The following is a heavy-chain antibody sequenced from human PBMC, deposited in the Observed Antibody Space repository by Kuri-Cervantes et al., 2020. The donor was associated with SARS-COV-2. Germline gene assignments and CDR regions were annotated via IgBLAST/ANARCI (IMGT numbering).Heavy chain of an antibody. D-gene: IGHD6-19*01. V-gene: IGHV3-53*01. J-gene: IGHJ4*02. Sequence: GESLKISCVVSGFSVSTNYMTWVRQAPGKGLEWVSLIYSGGSTDYADSVKGRFTISRDDSKNTLYLQMNSLRAEDTAVYYCARKAVTGSDWGQGTLVTVSS. CDR2: IYSGGST. CDR1: GFSVSTNY. CDR3: ARKAVTGSD.